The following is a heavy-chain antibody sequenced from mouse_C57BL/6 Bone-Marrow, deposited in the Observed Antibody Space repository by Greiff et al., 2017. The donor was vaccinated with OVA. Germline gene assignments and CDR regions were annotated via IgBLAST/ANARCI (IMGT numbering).Heavy chain of an antibody. CDR2: INPNNGGT. V-gene: IGHV1-18*01. CDR3: ARGGGSSSWFAY. D-gene: IGHD1-1*01. Sequence: VQLQQSGPELVKPGASVKIPCKASGYTFTDYNMDWVKQSHGKSLEWIGDINPNNGGTIYNQKFKGKATLTVDKSSSTAYMELRSLTSEDTAVYYCARGGGSSSWFAYWGQGTLVTVSA. CDR1: GYTFTDYN. J-gene: IGHJ3*01.